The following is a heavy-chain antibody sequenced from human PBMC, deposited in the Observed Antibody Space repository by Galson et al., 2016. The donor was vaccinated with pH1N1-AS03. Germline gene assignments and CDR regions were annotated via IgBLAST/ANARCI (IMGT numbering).Heavy chain of an antibody. Sequence: SVKVSCKASGGTFATFAVSWVRQARGQGLEWMGVIIPLSGTTNYAQKFQGRLTITADDSTGTASMELGSLTSDDTAVYYCARDRYRDTSTDFYESAYWGQGTLVTVSS. J-gene: IGHJ4*02. CDR1: GGTFATFA. CDR2: IIPLSGTT. CDR3: ARDRYRDTSTDFYESAY. D-gene: IGHD2/OR15-2a*01. V-gene: IGHV1-69*13.